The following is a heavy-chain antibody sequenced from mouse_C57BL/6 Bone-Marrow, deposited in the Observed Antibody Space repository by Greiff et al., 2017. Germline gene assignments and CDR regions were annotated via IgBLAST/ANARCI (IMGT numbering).Heavy chain of an antibody. CDR1: GFTFSSYA. CDR3: AREGYDYTWFAY. V-gene: IGHV5-4*01. CDR2: ISDGGSYT. J-gene: IGHJ3*01. Sequence: EVKLMESGGGLVKPGGSLKLSCAASGFTFSSYAMPWVRQTPEKRLEWVATISDGGSYTYYPDNVKGRFTISRDNAKNNLYLQLSHLTSEDTAMYYCAREGYDYTWFAYWGQGTLVTVSA. D-gene: IGHD2-4*01.